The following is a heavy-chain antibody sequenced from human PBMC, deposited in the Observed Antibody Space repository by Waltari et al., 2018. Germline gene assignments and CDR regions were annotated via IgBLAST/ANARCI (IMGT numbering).Heavy chain of an antibody. D-gene: IGHD2-21*01. V-gene: IGHV1-69*08. CDR3: ARGCGGDCYWGANGWYFDL. Sequence: QVQLVQSGAEVKKPGSSVKVSCRASGGTFSSYAISGVRQAPGQGLEWMGRIIPILSTANSAQKFQGRVTINADKSTSTADMELSSLRSEDTAVYYCARGCGGDCYWGANGWYFDLWGRGTLVTVSS. J-gene: IGHJ2*01. CDR1: GGTFSSYA. CDR2: IIPILSTA.